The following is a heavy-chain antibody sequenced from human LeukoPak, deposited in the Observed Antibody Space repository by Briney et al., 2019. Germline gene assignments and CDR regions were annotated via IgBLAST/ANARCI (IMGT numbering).Heavy chain of an antibody. D-gene: IGHD3-22*01. V-gene: IGHV4-4*07. CDR2: IYTSGST. Sequence: PSETLSLTCTVSGGSISSYYWSWIRQPAGKGLEWIGRIYTSGSTNYNPSLKSRVTMSVDTSKNQFSLKLSSVTAADTAVYYCARGQYYYDSSGYGVADYWGQGTLVTVSS. J-gene: IGHJ4*02. CDR1: GGSISSYY. CDR3: ARGQYYYDSSGYGVADY.